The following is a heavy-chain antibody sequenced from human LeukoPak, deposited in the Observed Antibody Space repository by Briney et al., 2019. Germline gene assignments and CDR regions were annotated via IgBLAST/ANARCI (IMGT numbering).Heavy chain of an antibody. CDR3: ARADSSSSYPPYDAFDI. Sequence: GASVKVSCKASDYTFTSYGISWVRQAPGQGLEWMGWISAYNGNTNYAQKLQGRVTMTTDTSTSTAYMELRSLRSGDTAVYYCARADSSSSYPPYDAFDIWGQGTTVTVSS. CDR2: ISAYNGNT. CDR1: DYTFTSYG. D-gene: IGHD6-6*01. J-gene: IGHJ3*02. V-gene: IGHV1-18*01.